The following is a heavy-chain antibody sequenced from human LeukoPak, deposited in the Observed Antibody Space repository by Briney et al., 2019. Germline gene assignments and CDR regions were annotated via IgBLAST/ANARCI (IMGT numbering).Heavy chain of an antibody. Sequence: GGSLRLSCAASGFTFSSYAMSWVRQAPGKGLEWVSAISGSGGSTYYADSVKGRFTISRDNSKNTLYLQMNSLRAEDTAVYYCARGHIAVAGRYGAGPSDYWGQGALVTVSS. CDR3: ARGHIAVAGRYGAGPSDY. CDR2: ISGSGGST. D-gene: IGHD6-19*01. V-gene: IGHV3-23*01. CDR1: GFTFSSYA. J-gene: IGHJ4*02.